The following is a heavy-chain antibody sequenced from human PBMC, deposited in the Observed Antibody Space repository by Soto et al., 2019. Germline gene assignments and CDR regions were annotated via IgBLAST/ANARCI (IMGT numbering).Heavy chain of an antibody. J-gene: IGHJ5*02. CDR2: ISWNSGNI. CDR3: AKAADYDVLTGYPS. Sequence: EVQLVESGGGLVQPGRSLRLSCAASGFTFDDYAMHWVRQAPGKGLEWVSGISWNSGNIGYADSVEGRFTISRDNAKNSLSLQINSLRTEDTAFYYCAKAADYDVLTGYPSWGQGTLVTISS. CDR1: GFTFDDYA. D-gene: IGHD3-9*01. V-gene: IGHV3-9*01.